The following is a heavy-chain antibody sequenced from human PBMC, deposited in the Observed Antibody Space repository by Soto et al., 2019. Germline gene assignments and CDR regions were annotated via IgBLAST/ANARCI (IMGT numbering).Heavy chain of an antibody. V-gene: IGHV1-69*13. Sequence: ASVKVSCKASEGTFSSYAISWVRQAPGQGLEWMGGIIPIFGTANYAQKFQGRVTITADESTSTAYMELSSLRSEDTAVYYCARDLTQGSGNFDYWGQGTLVTVSS. CDR3: ARDLTQGSGNFDY. CDR2: IIPIFGTA. D-gene: IGHD2-15*01. CDR1: EGTFSSYA. J-gene: IGHJ4*02.